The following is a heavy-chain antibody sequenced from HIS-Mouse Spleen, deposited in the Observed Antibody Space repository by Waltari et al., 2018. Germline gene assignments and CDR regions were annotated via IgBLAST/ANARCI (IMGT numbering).Heavy chain of an antibody. Sequence: QVQLVESGGGLVKPGGSLRLSCAASGFTFSDYYMSWIRQAPGKVLEWVAYISSRGSTIYYADAVNGRFTISRDNAKNSLYLQMNSLRAEDTAVYYCARDSVIQGPFYSYGYYFDYWGQGTLVTVSS. CDR3: ARDSVIQGPFYSYGYYFDY. D-gene: IGHD5-18*01. CDR2: ISSRGSTI. CDR1: GFTFSDYY. J-gene: IGHJ4*02. V-gene: IGHV3-11*01.